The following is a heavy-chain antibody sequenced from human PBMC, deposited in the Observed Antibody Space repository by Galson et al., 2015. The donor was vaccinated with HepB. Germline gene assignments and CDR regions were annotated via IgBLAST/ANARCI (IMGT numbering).Heavy chain of an antibody. CDR3: ASKPSSSGYLPGYYYYYGMDV. D-gene: IGHD3-22*01. CDR1: GGTFSSYA. CDR2: IIPIFGTA. Sequence: SVKVSCKASGGTFSSYAISWVRQAPGQGLEWMGGIIPIFGTANYAQKFQGRVTITADKSTSTAYMELSSLRSEDTAVYYRASKPSSSGYLPGYYYYYGMDVWGQGTTVTVSS. V-gene: IGHV1-69*06. J-gene: IGHJ6*02.